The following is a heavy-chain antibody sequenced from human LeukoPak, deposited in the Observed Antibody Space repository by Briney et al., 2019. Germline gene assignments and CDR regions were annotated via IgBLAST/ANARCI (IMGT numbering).Heavy chain of an antibody. CDR3: ARCYGSGSLYYFDY. CDR1: GDPLNYYY. D-gene: IGHD3-10*01. J-gene: IGHJ4*02. V-gene: IGHV4-59*01. Sequence: SETLSLTCSVSGDPLNYYYWTWLRQPPGKGLEWIGHVSYSGGTNYNASLKSRVTILVDTSKNQFSLMVRSVTAAGTAIYYCARCYGSGSLYYFDYWGQGALVTVSS. CDR2: VSYSGGT.